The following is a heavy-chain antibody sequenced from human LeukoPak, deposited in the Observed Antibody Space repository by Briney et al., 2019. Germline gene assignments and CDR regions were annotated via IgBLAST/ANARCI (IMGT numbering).Heavy chain of an antibody. CDR2: ISGSGGNT. CDR1: GFTFSSYA. D-gene: IGHD4-23*01. J-gene: IGHJ4*02. Sequence: HSGGSLRLSCAASGFTFSSYAMSWVRQAPGKGLDWVSAISGSGGNTYYADSVKGRFTISRDNSKNTLYLQMNSLRAEDTAVYYCAKDQYGGNPQYYFDYWGQGTLVTVSS. CDR3: AKDQYGGNPQYYFDY. V-gene: IGHV3-23*01.